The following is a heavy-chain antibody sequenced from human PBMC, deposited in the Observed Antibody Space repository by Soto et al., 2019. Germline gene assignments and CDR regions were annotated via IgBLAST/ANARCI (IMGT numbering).Heavy chain of an antibody. CDR1: GFTFSSYG. J-gene: IGHJ4*02. Sequence: QVQLVESGGGVVQPGRSLRLSCAASGFTFSSYGMHWVRQAPGKGLEWVAVIWYDGSNKYYADSVKGRFTISRDNSKNTLYLQMNSLSAEDTAVYYCARDYRKGFGELSNVDYWGQGTLVTVSS. D-gene: IGHD3-10*01. CDR3: ARDYRKGFGELSNVDY. V-gene: IGHV3-33*01. CDR2: IWYDGSNK.